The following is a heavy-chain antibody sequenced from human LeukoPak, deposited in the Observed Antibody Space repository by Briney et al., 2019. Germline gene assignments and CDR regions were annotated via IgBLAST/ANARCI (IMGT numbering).Heavy chain of an antibody. CDR2: MNPNSGNT. J-gene: IGHJ6*02. CDR1: GYTFTSYD. D-gene: IGHD6-13*01. CDR3: ARGRSSSWYSYYYYGMDV. V-gene: IGHV1-8*01. Sequence: ASVKVSCKASGYTFTSYDINWVRQATGQGLEWMGWMNPNSGNTGYAQKFQGRVTMTRNTSISTAYMELSSLRSEDTAVYYCARGRSSSWYSYYYYGMDVWGQGATVTVSS.